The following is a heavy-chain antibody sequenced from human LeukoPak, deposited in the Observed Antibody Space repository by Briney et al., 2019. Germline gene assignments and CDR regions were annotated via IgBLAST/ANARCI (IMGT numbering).Heavy chain of an antibody. Sequence: GGSLRLSCAASGFTFSNYGMHWVRQAPGKGLEWAAVISFDGNTKYFGDSVKGRFTISRDNSKSTTYLQMNSLRPEDTAVYYCAKAVTTEGRNFDYWGQGTLVTVSS. V-gene: IGHV3-30*18. CDR3: AKAVTTEGRNFDY. D-gene: IGHD4-11*01. CDR2: ISFDGNTK. CDR1: GFTFSNYG. J-gene: IGHJ4*02.